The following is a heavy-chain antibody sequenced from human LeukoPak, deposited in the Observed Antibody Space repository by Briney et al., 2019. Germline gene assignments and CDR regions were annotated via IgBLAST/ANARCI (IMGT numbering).Heavy chain of an antibody. D-gene: IGHD6-13*01. CDR1: GFTFSSYS. Sequence: GGSLRLSCAASGFTFSSYSMNWVRQAPGKGLEWVSYISSSSSTIYYADSVKGRFTISRDNAKNSLYLQMNSLRAEDTAVYYCARVLAREYYYYYMDVWGKGTTVTVSS. CDR2: ISSSSSTI. CDR3: ARVLAREYYYYYMDV. J-gene: IGHJ6*03. V-gene: IGHV3-48*01.